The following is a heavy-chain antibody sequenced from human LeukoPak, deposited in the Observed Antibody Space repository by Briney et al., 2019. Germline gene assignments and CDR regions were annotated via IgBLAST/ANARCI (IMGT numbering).Heavy chain of an antibody. D-gene: IGHD3-10*01. CDR2: IYYSGST. Sequence: PSETLSLTCTVSGRSISSYYWSWIRQPPGKGLEWIGYIYYSGSTNYNPSLKSRFTISVDTSKNQFSLKLSSVTAADTAVYYCARHEVRGIEYWFDPWGQGTLVTVSS. V-gene: IGHV4-59*08. J-gene: IGHJ5*02. CDR1: GRSISSYY. CDR3: ARHEVRGIEYWFDP.